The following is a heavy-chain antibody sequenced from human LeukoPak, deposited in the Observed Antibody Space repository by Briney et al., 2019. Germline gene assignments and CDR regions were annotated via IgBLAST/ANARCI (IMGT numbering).Heavy chain of an antibody. V-gene: IGHV3-7*01. J-gene: IGHJ3*02. CDR3: ARDIHYYDSSDSDSDI. D-gene: IGHD3-22*01. Sequence: GGSLRLSCAASGFTFSSYWMSWVRQAPGKGLEWVANIKQDGSEKYYVDSVKGRFTISRDNAKNSLYLQMSSLRAEDTAVYYCARDIHYYDSSDSDSDIWGQGTMVTVSS. CDR1: GFTFSSYW. CDR2: IKQDGSEK.